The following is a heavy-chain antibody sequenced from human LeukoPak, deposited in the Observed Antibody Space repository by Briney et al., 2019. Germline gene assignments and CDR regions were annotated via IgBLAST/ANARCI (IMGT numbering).Heavy chain of an antibody. CDR1: GFTFSSYE. V-gene: IGHV3-48*03. CDR3: ARVSSGWYYMDV. J-gene: IGHJ6*03. D-gene: IGHD6-19*01. CDR2: ISSSGSTI. Sequence: GGSLRLSCAASGFTFSSYEMNWVRQAPGKGLEWVSYISSSGSTIYYADSVKGRLTISRDNAKNSLYLQMNSLRAEDTAVYYCARVSSGWYYMDVWGKGTTVTISS.